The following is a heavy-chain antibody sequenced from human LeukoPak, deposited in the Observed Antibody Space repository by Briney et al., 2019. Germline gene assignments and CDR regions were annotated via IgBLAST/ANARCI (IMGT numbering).Heavy chain of an antibody. D-gene: IGHD2-15*01. Sequence: ASVKVSCKASGYTFTGYYMHWVRQAPGQGLEWMGRINPNSGGTNYAQKFQGRVTMTRYTSISTAYMELSRLRSDDTAVYYCARDWSRIVVVVAPPGYWGQGTLVTVSS. CDR3: ARDWSRIVVVVAPPGY. V-gene: IGHV1-2*06. J-gene: IGHJ4*02. CDR1: GYTFTGYY. CDR2: INPNSGGT.